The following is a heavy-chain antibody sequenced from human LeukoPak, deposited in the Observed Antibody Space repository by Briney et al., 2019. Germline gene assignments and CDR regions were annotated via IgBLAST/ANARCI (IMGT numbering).Heavy chain of an antibody. J-gene: IGHJ5*02. CDR1: GYTFTSYG. CDR3: ARDASPHDYDFWSGYYISSYNWFDP. Sequence: ASVKVSCKASGYTFTSYGISWVRQAPGQGLEWMGWISAYNGNTNYAQKLQGRVTMTTDTSTSTAYMELRSLRSDDTAVYYCARDASPHDYDFWSGYYISSYNWFDPWDQGTLVTVSS. CDR2: ISAYNGNT. V-gene: IGHV1-18*01. D-gene: IGHD3-3*01.